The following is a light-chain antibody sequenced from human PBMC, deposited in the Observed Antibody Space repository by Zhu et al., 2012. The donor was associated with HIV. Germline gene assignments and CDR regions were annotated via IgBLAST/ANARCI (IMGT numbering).Light chain of an antibody. CDR1: QGINNY. Sequence: AIRMTQSPSSLSASTGDRVTITCRASQGINNYLAWYQQKPGEAPKLLIYAASTLQSGVPSRFNGSGSGTDFTLTISCLQYEDFATYYCQQYYGSWTFGQGTKVEIK. CDR3: QQYYGSWT. V-gene: IGKV1-8*01. CDR2: AAS. J-gene: IGKJ1*01.